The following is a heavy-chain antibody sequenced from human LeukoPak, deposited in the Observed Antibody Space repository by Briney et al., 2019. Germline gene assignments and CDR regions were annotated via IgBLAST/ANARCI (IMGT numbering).Heavy chain of an antibody. D-gene: IGHD3-9*01. CDR3: ARHAYFDWLDDY. J-gene: IGHJ4*02. Sequence: PSETLSLTCTVSGGSISSSSYYWGWIRQPPGKGLEWIGSIYYSGSTYYSPSLKSRVTIPVDTSKNQFSLKLSSVTAADTAVYYCARHAYFDWLDDYWGQGTLVTVSS. CDR1: GGSISSSSYY. V-gene: IGHV4-39*01. CDR2: IYYSGST.